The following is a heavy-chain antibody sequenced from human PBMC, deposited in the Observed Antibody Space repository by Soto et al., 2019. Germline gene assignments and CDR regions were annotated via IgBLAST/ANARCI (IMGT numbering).Heavy chain of an antibody. V-gene: IGHV4-59*08. Sequence: SDTLSLTCTVSGVSISSYYWSWILQPPGKGLEWIGYIYYSGSTNYNPSLKSRVTISVDTSKNQFSLKLSSVTAADTAVYYCARLGYCSGGSCYYYYYMDVWGKGTTVTVSS. J-gene: IGHJ6*03. CDR2: IYYSGST. CDR3: ARLGYCSGGSCYYYYYMDV. D-gene: IGHD2-15*01. CDR1: GVSISSYY.